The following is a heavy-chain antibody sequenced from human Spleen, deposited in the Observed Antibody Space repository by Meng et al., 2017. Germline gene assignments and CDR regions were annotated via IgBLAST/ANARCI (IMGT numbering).Heavy chain of an antibody. V-gene: IGHV4-61*03. CDR2: IYYTGST. CDR1: GDSVTSGNYY. CDR3: ARDPHTTGTYDL. D-gene: IGHD1-1*01. Sequence: QVQLLESGPGLVRPSETLSLTCTVSGDSVTSGNYYWSWIRQPPGKGPEWIGYIYYTGSTNYNPSLKSRLTMSIDTSKNRFSLKLTSVTAADTAVYYCARDPHTTGTYDLWGQGTLVTVSS. J-gene: IGHJ5*02.